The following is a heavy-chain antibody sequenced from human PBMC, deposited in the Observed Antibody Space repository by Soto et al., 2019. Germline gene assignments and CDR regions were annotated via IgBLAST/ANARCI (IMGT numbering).Heavy chain of an antibody. CDR1: GGSFSGYY. Sequence: SETLSLTCAVYGGSFSGYYWSWIRQPPGKGLEWIGEINHSGSTNYNPSLKSRVTISVDTSKNQFSLKLRSVTAADTAVYYCARVDFRGNCSGGSCYVDYWGQGTLVTVSS. J-gene: IGHJ4*02. CDR3: ARVDFRGNCSGGSCYVDY. CDR2: INHSGST. D-gene: IGHD2-15*01. V-gene: IGHV4-34*01.